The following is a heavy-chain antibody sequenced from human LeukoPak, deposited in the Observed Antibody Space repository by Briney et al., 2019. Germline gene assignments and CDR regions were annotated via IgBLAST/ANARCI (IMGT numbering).Heavy chain of an antibody. CDR3: VREYSGWLAAAGA. Sequence: GGSLRLSCAASGFPFGSYAMTWVRQAPDKGLEWVASISSANNYIYYADSVKGRFTISRDNDKDSLYLQMNSLRAEDTAVYYCVREYSGWLAAAGAWGQGTLVTVSS. CDR1: GFPFGSYA. D-gene: IGHD6-13*01. J-gene: IGHJ1*01. V-gene: IGHV3-21*01. CDR2: ISSANNYI.